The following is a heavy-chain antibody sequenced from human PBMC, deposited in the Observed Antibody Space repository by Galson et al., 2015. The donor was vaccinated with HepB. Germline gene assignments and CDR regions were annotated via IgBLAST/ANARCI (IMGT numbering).Heavy chain of an antibody. V-gene: IGHV5-51*01. CDR3: ARRLFLIEGGYFYAMDV. Sequence: QSGAEVKKPGESLKISCKGSGYSFQNYWIGWVRQMPGKGLEWVGSINPHDSHSIYSPSFQGQVTITADKSISAAYLQWSSLKASDTAMYYCARRLFLIEGGYFYAMDVWGQGTTVTVSS. CDR1: GYSFQNYW. D-gene: IGHD3-22*01. CDR2: INPHDSHS. J-gene: IGHJ6*02.